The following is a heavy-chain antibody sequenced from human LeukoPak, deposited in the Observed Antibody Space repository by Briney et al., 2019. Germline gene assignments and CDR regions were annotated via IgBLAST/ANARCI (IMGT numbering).Heavy chain of an antibody. J-gene: IGHJ5*02. V-gene: IGHV1-69*05. CDR2: IIPIFGTA. Sequence: ASVKVSCKASGGTFSSYAISWVRQAPGQGLEWMGGIIPIFGTANYAQKFQGRVTITTDESTSTAYMELSSLRSEDTAVYYCARDRDLVLAAAANHNWFDPWGQGTLVTVSS. CDR3: ARDRDLVLAAAANHNWFDP. D-gene: IGHD6-13*01. CDR1: GGTFSSYA.